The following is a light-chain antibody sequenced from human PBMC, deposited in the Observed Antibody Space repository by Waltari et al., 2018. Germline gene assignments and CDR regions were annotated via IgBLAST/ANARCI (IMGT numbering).Light chain of an antibody. CDR1: SGHIGTFYL. V-gene: IGLV2-23*02. Sequence: QSALTQPASVSGSPGQSITISCTGTSGHIGTFYLVSWYQQHPGRAPKLIIYEVTKRPSGVSNRFSASKSGNTASLTISGLQAEDEADYHCCSYAGSSTYSYVFGPGTKVYVL. CDR2: EVT. J-gene: IGLJ1*01. CDR3: CSYAGSSTYSYV.